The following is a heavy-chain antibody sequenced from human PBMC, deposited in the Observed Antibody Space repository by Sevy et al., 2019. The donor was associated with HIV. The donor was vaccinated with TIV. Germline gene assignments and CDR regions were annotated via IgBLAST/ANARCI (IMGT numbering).Heavy chain of an antibody. J-gene: IGHJ3*02. V-gene: IGHV3-30-3*01. CDR1: GFTFSSYA. Sequence: GGSLRLSCAASGFTFSSYAMHWVRQAPGKGLEWVAVISYDGSNKYYAYSVKGRFTISRDNSKNTRYLQMNSLRAEDTAVYYCARGGTMVEGAFDIWGQGTMVTVSS. CDR2: ISYDGSNK. CDR3: ARGGTMVEGAFDI. D-gene: IGHD3-10*01.